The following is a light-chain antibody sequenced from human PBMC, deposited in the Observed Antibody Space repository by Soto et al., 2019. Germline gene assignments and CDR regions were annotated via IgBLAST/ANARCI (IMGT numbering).Light chain of an antibody. V-gene: IGLV2-23*02. Sequence: QSALTQPVSVSGSPGQSITISCTGTSSDVGYYNLVSWYQQHPGKAPKVMIYEVYKRSSGVSNRFYGSKSCNTASLTSSGLQDEDEADYYFGSYAGVRGIVSVGGTQLTVL. J-gene: IGLJ7*01. CDR3: GSYAGVRGIV. CDR1: SSDVGYYNL. CDR2: EVY.